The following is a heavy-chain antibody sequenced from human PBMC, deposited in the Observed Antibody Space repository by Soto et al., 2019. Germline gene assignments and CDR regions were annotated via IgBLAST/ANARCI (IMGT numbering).Heavy chain of an antibody. CDR3: ARDPSEGRVGNCFDS. V-gene: IGHV3-21*01. Sequence: EVHLVESGGGLVKPGGSLRLSCAASGFTFSRYGMNWVRQAPGKGLEWVSSIISSTSYVYYADSVKGRFSVSRDNAKKMLYLEMYALRTEDTAVYYCARDPSEGRVGNCFDSCGQGTLVTFSS. J-gene: IGHJ5*01. CDR1: GFTFSRYG. CDR2: IISSTSYV. D-gene: IGHD2-2*01.